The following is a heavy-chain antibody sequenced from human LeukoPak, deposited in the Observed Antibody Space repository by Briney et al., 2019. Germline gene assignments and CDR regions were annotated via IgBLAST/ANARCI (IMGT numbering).Heavy chain of an antibody. Sequence: ASVKVSCKASGYTFTGYYMHWVRQAPGQGLEWMGWINPNSGGTNYAQKFQGRVTMTRDMSTSTVYMELSSLRSEDTAVYYCARDRKPYLEALRRGDYFDYWGQGTLVTVSS. V-gene: IGHV1-2*02. CDR2: INPNSGGT. J-gene: IGHJ4*02. D-gene: IGHD3-16*01. CDR3: ARDRKPYLEALRRGDYFDY. CDR1: GYTFTGYY.